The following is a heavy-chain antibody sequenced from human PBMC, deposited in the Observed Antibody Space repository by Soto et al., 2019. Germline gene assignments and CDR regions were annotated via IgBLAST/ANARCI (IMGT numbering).Heavy chain of an antibody. CDR2: IIPIFGTA. V-gene: IGHV1-69*13. CDR3: ARSNVLLWFGERIKWFDP. D-gene: IGHD3-10*01. CDR1: GGTFSSYA. J-gene: IGHJ5*02. Sequence: ASVKVSCKASGGTFSSYAISWVRQAPGQGLEWMGGIIPIFGTANYAQKFQGRVTITADESTSTAYMELSSLRSEDTAVYCCARSNVLLWFGERIKWFDPWGQGTLVTVSS.